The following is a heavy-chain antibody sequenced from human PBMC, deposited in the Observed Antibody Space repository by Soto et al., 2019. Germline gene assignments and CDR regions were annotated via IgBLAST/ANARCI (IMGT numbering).Heavy chain of an antibody. D-gene: IGHD2-15*01. CDR2: IKSKTDGGTT. V-gene: IGHV3-15*01. CDR3: TTEGPGYCSGGSCYAIDY. Sequence: EVQLVESGGGLVKPGGSLRLSCAASGFTFSNAWMSWVRQAPGKWLEWVGRIKSKTDGGTTDYAAPVKGRFNISRDDSKNTLYLQMNSLKTEDTAVYYCTTEGPGYCSGGSCYAIDYWGQGTLVTVSS. J-gene: IGHJ4*02. CDR1: GFTFSNAW.